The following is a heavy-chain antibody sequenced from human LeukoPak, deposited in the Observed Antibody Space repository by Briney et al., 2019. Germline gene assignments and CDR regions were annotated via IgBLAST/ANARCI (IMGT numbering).Heavy chain of an antibody. J-gene: IGHJ4*02. Sequence: NPSETLSLTCTVSGGSISSSSYYWGWIRQPPGKGLEWIGSIYYSGSTYYNPSLKSRVTISVDTSKNRFSLKLSSVTAADTAVYYCARDPLYSSSSRFDYWGQGTLVTVSS. CDR1: GGSISSSSYY. D-gene: IGHD6-6*01. V-gene: IGHV4-39*07. CDR2: IYYSGST. CDR3: ARDPLYSSSSRFDY.